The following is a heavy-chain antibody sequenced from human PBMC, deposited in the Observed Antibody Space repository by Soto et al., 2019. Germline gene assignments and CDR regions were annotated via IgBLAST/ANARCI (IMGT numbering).Heavy chain of an antibody. V-gene: IGHV4-39*01. Sequence: SETLSLTCTVSGGSINHYYWGRIRQPPGKGLEWIGSIHYSGSTYYNPSLKSRVTIFVDTSKNQFSLKLSSVTAADTAVYYCARHRENFDWSLDYWGQGTLVTVSS. CDR2: IHYSGST. J-gene: IGHJ4*02. CDR3: ARHRENFDWSLDY. D-gene: IGHD3-9*01. CDR1: GGSINHYY.